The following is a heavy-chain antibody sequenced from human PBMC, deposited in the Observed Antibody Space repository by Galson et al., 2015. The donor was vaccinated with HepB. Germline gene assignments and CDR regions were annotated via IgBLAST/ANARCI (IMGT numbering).Heavy chain of an antibody. CDR2: ISYDGNNK. CDR1: GFTFSSCA. V-gene: IGHV3-30*09. D-gene: IGHD1-1*01. J-gene: IGHJ3*02. Sequence: SLRLSCAASGFTFSSCAMHWVRQAPGKGLEWVALISYDGNNKYYADSVKGRFAISRDNSKNTLYLQMNSLRAEDTAVYYCVRVEKEGRAFDIWGQGTMVTVSS. CDR3: VRVEKEGRAFDI.